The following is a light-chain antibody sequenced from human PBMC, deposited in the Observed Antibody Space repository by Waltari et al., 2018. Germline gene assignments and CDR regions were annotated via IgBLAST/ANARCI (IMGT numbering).Light chain of an antibody. Sequence: DIQMTQSPSTLAASVGDRVTISCRASQSISSWLAWYQQKPGKAPKLMIYDASSLQSGVPSRFSGSGSGTEFILTISSLQPDDLATYYCQQYNSYSPTFGQGTKVEIK. CDR1: QSISSW. CDR2: DAS. V-gene: IGKV1-5*01. J-gene: IGKJ1*01. CDR3: QQYNSYSPT.